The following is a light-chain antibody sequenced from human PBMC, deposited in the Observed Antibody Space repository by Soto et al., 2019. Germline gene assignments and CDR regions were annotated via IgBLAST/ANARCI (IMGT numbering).Light chain of an antibody. CDR3: QQRDSWPRT. V-gene: IGKV3-11*01. CDR2: DTS. CDR1: QRISRS. Sequence: EIVLTQSPATLSLSPGERATISCRAIQRISRSLAWYQHKPGQASRLLIFDTSNRAIGIPARFIGIGSGTDFTLTISSLEPEDFAIYYCQQRDSWPRTFGQGTKVDIK. J-gene: IGKJ1*01.